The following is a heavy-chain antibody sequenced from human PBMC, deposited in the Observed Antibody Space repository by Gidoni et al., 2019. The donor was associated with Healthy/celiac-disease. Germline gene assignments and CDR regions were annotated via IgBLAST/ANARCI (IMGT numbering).Heavy chain of an antibody. J-gene: IGHJ4*02. Sequence: VQLVESGGGLVKPGGPLRLSWAASGLTFSDYYMRWIRQAPGKGLEWVSYTSSSSSYTNYADSVKGRFTISRDNAKNSLYLQMNSLRAEDTAVYYCARARCSSTSCYSRPGVFDYWGQGTLVTVSS. CDR3: ARARCSSTSCYSRPGVFDY. CDR1: GLTFSDYY. CDR2: TSSSSSYT. V-gene: IGHV3-11*06. D-gene: IGHD2-2*01.